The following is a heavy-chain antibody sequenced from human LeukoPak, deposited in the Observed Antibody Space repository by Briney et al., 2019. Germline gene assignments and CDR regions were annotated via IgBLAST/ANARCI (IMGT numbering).Heavy chain of an antibody. CDR1: GFTFSSYW. CDR3: ARSVDY. Sequence: GGSLRLSCAASGFTFSSYWMHWVRHVPGKGLVWVSRIKTDGSTIDYADSVKGRFTISRDNAKNTLYLQMNSLRAEDTAVYYCARSVDYWGQGTLVTVSS. V-gene: IGHV3-74*01. J-gene: IGHJ4*02. CDR2: IKTDGSTI.